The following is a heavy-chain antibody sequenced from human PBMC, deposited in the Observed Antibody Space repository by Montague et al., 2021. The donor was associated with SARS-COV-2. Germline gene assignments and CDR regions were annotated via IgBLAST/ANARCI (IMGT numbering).Heavy chain of an antibody. CDR2: ISGNGDPDTT. CDR1: GFTFRNYA. Sequence: SLRLSCATSGFTFRNYAMTCVHQAPGKGLGWVSTISGNGDPDTTYYADSVKGRFTISRDISKNTLYLQMNSLGAEDTAVYYCTKLSGGSYLHYPDYWGQGTLVTVSS. D-gene: IGHD1-26*01. V-gene: IGHV3-23*01. CDR3: TKLSGGSYLHYPDY. J-gene: IGHJ4*02.